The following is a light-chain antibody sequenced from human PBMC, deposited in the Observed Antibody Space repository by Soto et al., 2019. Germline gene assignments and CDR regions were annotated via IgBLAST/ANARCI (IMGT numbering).Light chain of an antibody. V-gene: IGLV2-11*01. Sequence: QSALTQPRSVSGSPGQSVTISCTGTSSDVGGYNYVSWYQQHPGKAPKLMIYDVIKRPSGVPDRFSGSKSGNTASLTISGLQAGDEADYFCCSYAGSYTLVFGGGTKVTVL. J-gene: IGLJ3*02. CDR3: CSYAGSYTLV. CDR1: SSDVGGYNY. CDR2: DVI.